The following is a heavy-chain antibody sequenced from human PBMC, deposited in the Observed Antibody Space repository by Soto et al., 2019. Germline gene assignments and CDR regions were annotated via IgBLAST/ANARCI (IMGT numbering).Heavy chain of an antibody. CDR1: GFTVRSNY. Sequence: GGSLRLSCVVSGFTVRSNYISWVRQAPGKGLEWVSVIYSGGSTYYADSAKGRFTVSRDHPNNTLFLQMNSLRADDTAVHYCAREPYDSSGYPVGYFDYWGQGTLVTVSS. CDR2: IYSGGST. J-gene: IGHJ4*02. V-gene: IGHV3-53*01. CDR3: AREPYDSSGYPVGYFDY. D-gene: IGHD3-22*01.